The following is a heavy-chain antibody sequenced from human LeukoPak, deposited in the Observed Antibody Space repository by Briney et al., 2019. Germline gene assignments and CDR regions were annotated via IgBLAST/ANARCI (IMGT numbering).Heavy chain of an antibody. CDR1: GFTFDDYS. D-gene: IGHD3-10*01. CDR3: AKSPGDGEFSYRYSFDY. J-gene: IGHJ4*02. V-gene: IGHV3-23*01. CDR2: ISGSGGST. Sequence: GGSLRLSCAASGFTFDDYSMRWVQQAPGKGLEWVSAISGSGGSTYYADSVKGRFTISRDNSKNSLYLQMNSLRAEDTAVYYCAKSPGDGEFSYRYSFDYWGQGTLVTVSS.